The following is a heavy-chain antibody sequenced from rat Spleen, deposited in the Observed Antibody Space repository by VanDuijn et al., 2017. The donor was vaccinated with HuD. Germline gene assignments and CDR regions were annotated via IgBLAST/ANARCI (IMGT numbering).Heavy chain of an antibody. J-gene: IGHJ1*01. CDR1: GFTFSSYD. CDR2: ISPSGGST. CDR3: ASPVGGYFGF. V-gene: IGHV5-25*01. Sequence: EVQLVESGGGLVQPGRSLKLSCAASGFTFSSYDMAWVRQAPTKGLEWVASISPSGGSTYYRDSVKGRFTASRDNAKRTLYLQMDSLRSEDTATYYCASPVGGYFGFWGPGTMVTVSS. D-gene: IGHD1-8*01.